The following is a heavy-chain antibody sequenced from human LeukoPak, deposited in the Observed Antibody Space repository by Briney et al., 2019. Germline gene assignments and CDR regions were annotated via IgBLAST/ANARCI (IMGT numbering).Heavy chain of an antibody. Sequence: GGSLRLSCAASGFTFSTYWMHWVRQAPGKGLVWISRINRDGSGITYADSVKGRFTISRDNAKSILCLQMNSLRAEDTAVYYCASHSAWYLRSLDYWGQGTLVTVSS. CDR3: ASHSAWYLRSLDY. J-gene: IGHJ4*02. D-gene: IGHD6-19*01. V-gene: IGHV3-74*01. CDR2: INRDGSGI. CDR1: GFTFSTYW.